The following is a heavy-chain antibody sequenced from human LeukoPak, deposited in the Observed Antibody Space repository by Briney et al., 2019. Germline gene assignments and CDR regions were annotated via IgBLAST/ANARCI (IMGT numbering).Heavy chain of an antibody. V-gene: IGHV3-30-3*01. Sequence: GGSLRLSCAASGFTFSSYAMHWVRQAPGKGLEWVAVISYDGSNKYYADSVKGRFTISRDNSKNTLYLQMNSLRAEDTAVYYCARDGDVDTAMTVADYWGQGTLVTVSS. CDR1: GFTFSSYA. D-gene: IGHD5-18*01. J-gene: IGHJ4*02. CDR2: ISYDGSNK. CDR3: ARDGDVDTAMTVADY.